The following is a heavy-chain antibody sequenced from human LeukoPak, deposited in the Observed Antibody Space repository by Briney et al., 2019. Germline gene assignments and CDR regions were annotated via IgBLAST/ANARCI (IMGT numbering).Heavy chain of an antibody. J-gene: IGHJ4*02. Sequence: GGSLRLSCAASGFTFSSYGMHWVRQAPGKGLEWVAVIWYDGSNKYYADSVKGRFTISRDNSKNTLYLQMNSLRAEDTAVYYCARDSSPGYCTNGVCYEGYYFDYWGQGTLVTVSS. CDR1: GFTFSSYG. CDR3: ARDSSPGYCTNGVCYEGYYFDY. V-gene: IGHV3-33*01. CDR2: IWYDGSNK. D-gene: IGHD2-8*01.